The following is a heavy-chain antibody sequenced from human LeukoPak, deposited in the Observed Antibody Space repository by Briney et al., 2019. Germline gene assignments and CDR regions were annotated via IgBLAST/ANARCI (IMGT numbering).Heavy chain of an antibody. D-gene: IGHD1-26*01. CDR3: ARHAIRRTLGSDY. V-gene: IGHV4-38-2*01. CDR1: GYSISSGYY. J-gene: IGHJ4*02. Sequence: SETLSLTCAVSGYSISSGYYWGWIRQPPGKGLEWIGSIYHSGSTYYNPSPKSRVTISVDTSKNQFSLKLSSVTAADTAVYYCARHAIRRTLGSDYWGQGTLVTVSS. CDR2: IYHSGST.